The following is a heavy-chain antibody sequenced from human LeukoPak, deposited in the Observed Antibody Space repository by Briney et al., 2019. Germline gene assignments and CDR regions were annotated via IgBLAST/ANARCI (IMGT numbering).Heavy chain of an antibody. CDR1: GFTFGDHA. Sequence: QTGGSLRLSCSGSGFTFGDHAMSWVRQAPGKGLEWVGFIRSKAYGGTTEYAASVRGRFSISRDDSKNIAYLQMSSLETEDTAVYFCARGPTYLWLYYGMDVWGQGTTVTVSS. CDR2: IRSKAYGGTT. D-gene: IGHD3-10*01. V-gene: IGHV3-49*04. CDR3: ARGPTYLWLYYGMDV. J-gene: IGHJ6*02.